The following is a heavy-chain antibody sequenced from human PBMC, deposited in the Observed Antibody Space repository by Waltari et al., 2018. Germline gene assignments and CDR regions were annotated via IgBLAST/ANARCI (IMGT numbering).Heavy chain of an antibody. CDR1: GFTLSSYA. CDR2: ISGSGRST. V-gene: IGHV3-23*01. J-gene: IGHJ4*02. Sequence: EVQLLESGGGLVQPGGSLRISCAASGFTLSSYAMRWVRQGPGKGLEWVSAISGSGRSTYYADSVKGRFTISRDNSKNTLYLQMNSLRAEDTAVYYCAGGGYYYDSSGYHHSDYWGQGTLVTVSS. D-gene: IGHD3-22*01. CDR3: AGGGYYYDSSGYHHSDY.